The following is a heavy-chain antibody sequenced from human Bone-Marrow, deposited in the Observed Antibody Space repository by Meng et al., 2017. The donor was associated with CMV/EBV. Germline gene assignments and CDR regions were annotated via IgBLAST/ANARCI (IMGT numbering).Heavy chain of an antibody. J-gene: IGHJ4*02. V-gene: IGHV3-30*18. D-gene: IGHD3-16*02. CDR1: FSSYG. CDR2: ISYDGSNK. Sequence: FSSYGTHWVRQAPGKGLEWVAVISYDGSNKYYADSVKGRFTISRDNSKNTLYLQMNSLRAEDTAVYYCAKSHYDYVWGSYRKAEPPDYWGQGTLVTVSS. CDR3: AKSHYDYVWGSYRKAEPPDY.